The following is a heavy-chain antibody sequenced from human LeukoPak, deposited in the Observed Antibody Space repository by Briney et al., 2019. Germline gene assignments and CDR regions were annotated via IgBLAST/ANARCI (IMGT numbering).Heavy chain of an antibody. D-gene: IGHD1-26*01. V-gene: IGHV3-9*01. J-gene: IGHJ4*02. Sequence: PGGSLRLSCAASGFTVSSNYMSWVRQAPGKGLEWVSGISWNSGSIGYADSVKGRFTISRDNAKNSLYLQMNSLRAEDTALYYCAKDSGAYDYLDYWGQGTLVTVSS. CDR2: ISWNSGSI. CDR1: GFTVSSNY. CDR3: AKDSGAYDYLDY.